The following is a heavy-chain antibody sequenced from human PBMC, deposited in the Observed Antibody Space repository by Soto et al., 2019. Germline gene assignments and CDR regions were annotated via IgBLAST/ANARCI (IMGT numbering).Heavy chain of an antibody. CDR2: FDPEDVET. CDR1: GYTLTELS. D-gene: IGHD3-22*01. J-gene: IGHJ1*01. V-gene: IGHV1-24*01. Sequence: ASVKVSCKVSGYTLTELSMHWVRQAPGKGLEWMGGFDPEDVETIYAQKFQGRVTMTEDTSTEMAYMELRSLRSEDTAVYYCETYYYDSRREYFHHWGQGTLVTVSS. CDR3: ETYYYDSRREYFHH.